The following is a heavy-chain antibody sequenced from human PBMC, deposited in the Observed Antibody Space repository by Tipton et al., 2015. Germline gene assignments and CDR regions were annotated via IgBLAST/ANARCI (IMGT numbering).Heavy chain of an antibody. CDR3: ARARGRHGGLLDS. V-gene: IGHV4-59*01. CDR2: IYFSGTT. CDR1: GGSISTYY. Sequence: TLSLTCTVSGGSISTYYWSWIRQPPGKGLEWIGCIYFSGTTTYNPSLQSRATISVDTSKSQFSLKLTSVTAADTAMYYCARARGRHGGLLDSWGQGTLVIVSS. D-gene: IGHD4-23*01. J-gene: IGHJ4*02.